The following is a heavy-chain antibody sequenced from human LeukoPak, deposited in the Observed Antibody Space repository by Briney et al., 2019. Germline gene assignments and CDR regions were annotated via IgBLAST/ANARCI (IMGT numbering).Heavy chain of an antibody. CDR2: ISGSGGST. J-gene: IGHJ4*02. CDR3: AKDSCGAYCYSSFDY. D-gene: IGHD2-21*02. V-gene: IGHV3-23*01. CDR1: GGTFSSYA. Sequence: SCKASGGTFSSYAISWVRQAPGKGLEWVSAISGSGGSTYYADSVKGRFTISRDNSKNTLYLQMNSLRAEDTAVYYCAKDSCGAYCYSSFDYWGQGTLVTVSS.